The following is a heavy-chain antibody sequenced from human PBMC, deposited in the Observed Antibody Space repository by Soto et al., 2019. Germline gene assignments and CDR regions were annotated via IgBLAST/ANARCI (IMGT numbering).Heavy chain of an antibody. CDR3: AREEDGYGAPYFDY. CDR1: GGSISSGGYY. Sequence: QVQLQESGPGLVKPSQTLSLTCTVSGGSISSGGYYWSWIRQHPGKGLEWIGYIYYSGSTYYNPSLKRRVTISVDTSKNQFSLELSSVTAADTAVYYCAREEDGYGAPYFDYWGQGTLVTVSS. CDR2: IYYSGST. J-gene: IGHJ4*02. D-gene: IGHD4-17*01. V-gene: IGHV4-31*03.